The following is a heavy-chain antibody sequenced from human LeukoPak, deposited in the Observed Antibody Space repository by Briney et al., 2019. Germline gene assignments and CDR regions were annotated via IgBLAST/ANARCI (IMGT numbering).Heavy chain of an antibody. CDR1: GFTFNDYA. Sequence: GGSLRLSCAASGFTFNDYAMHWVRQAPGKGLEWVSGLNWNSGSIGYADSVKGRFTISRDNAKNSLYLQMNSLSTEDTALYYCVKGEDSSSWYSFDYWGQGTLVTVSS. CDR2: LNWNSGSI. CDR3: VKGEDSSSWYSFDY. V-gene: IGHV3-9*01. J-gene: IGHJ4*02. D-gene: IGHD6-13*01.